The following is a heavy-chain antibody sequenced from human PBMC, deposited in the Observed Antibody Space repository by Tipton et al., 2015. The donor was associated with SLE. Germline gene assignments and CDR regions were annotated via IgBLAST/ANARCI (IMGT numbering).Heavy chain of an antibody. J-gene: IGHJ3*02. D-gene: IGHD3-10*01. CDR2: IYHSGST. CDR3: ARGPDYYGSGSPGAFDI. Sequence: TLSLTCAVSGGSISSSNWWSWVRQPPGKGLEWIGEIYHSGSTNYNPSLKSRVTISVDTSKNQFSLKLSSVTAADTAVYYCARGPDYYGSGSPGAFDIWGQGTMVTVSS. V-gene: IGHV4-4*02. CDR1: GGSISSSNW.